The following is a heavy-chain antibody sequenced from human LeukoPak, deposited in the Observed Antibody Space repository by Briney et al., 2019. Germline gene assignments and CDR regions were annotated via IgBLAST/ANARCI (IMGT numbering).Heavy chain of an antibody. CDR1: GGSFSGYY. J-gene: IGHJ5*02. CDR2: INHSGST. Sequence: SETLSLTCAVYGGSFSGYYWSWIRQPPGKGLEWIGEINHSGSTNYNPSLKSRVTISVDTSKNQFSLKLSSVTAADTAVYYCARGPINYYHNWFDPWGQGTLVTVSS. V-gene: IGHV4-34*01. CDR3: ARGPINYYHNWFDP. D-gene: IGHD3-10*01.